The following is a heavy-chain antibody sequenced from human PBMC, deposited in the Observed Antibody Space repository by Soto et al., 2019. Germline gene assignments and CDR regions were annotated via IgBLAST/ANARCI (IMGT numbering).Heavy chain of an antibody. D-gene: IGHD1-26*01. V-gene: IGHV3-30*18. CDR2: ISNDGIKK. Sequence: QVQLVESGGGVVQPGGSLRLSCAASGFTFSSYGVHWVRKAPGKGLEWVPVISNDGIKKNYGESAKGRFTISRDNSKNTLYLQMNSLRTEDTAVYYCAKSPQWVAKGGMDVWGQGTTVTVSS. CDR1: GFTFSSYG. CDR3: AKSPQWVAKGGMDV. J-gene: IGHJ6*02.